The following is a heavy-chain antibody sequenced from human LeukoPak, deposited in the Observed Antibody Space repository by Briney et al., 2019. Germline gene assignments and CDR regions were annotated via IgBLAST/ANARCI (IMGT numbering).Heavy chain of an antibody. J-gene: IGHJ5*02. CDR3: ARAPLGMVRGPMEDP. CDR2: MNPNSGNT. D-gene: IGHD3-10*01. Sequence: ASVKVSCKASGYNFNGYYMHWVRQAPGQGLEWMGWMNPNSGNTGYAQKFQGRVTMTRNTSISTAYMELNSLRSEDTAVYYCARAPLGMVRGPMEDPWGQGTLVTVSS. V-gene: IGHV1-8*02. CDR1: GYNFNGYY.